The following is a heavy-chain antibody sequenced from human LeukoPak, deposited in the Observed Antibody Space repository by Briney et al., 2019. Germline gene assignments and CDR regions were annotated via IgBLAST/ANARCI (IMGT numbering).Heavy chain of an antibody. J-gene: IGHJ4*02. D-gene: IGHD5-24*01. CDR1: GFTFSSYG. V-gene: IGHV3-30*03. CDR3: ARGGVATTGYYFDY. Sequence: PGGSLRLSCAASGFTFSSYGMHWVRQAPGKGLEWVAVISYGGSNKYYADSVKGRFTISRDNSKNTLYLQMNSLRAEDTAVYYCARGGVATTGYYFDYWGQGTLVTVSS. CDR2: ISYGGSNK.